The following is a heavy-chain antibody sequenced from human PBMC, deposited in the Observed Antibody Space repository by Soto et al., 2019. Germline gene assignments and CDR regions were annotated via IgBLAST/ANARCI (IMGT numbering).Heavy chain of an antibody. J-gene: IGHJ1*01. V-gene: IGHV2-5*02. CDR3: ARTKPENTVIVTAAVQH. CDR1: GFSLSTSGVG. CDR2: IYWDDDK. D-gene: IGHD2-21*02. Sequence: QITLKESGPTLVKPTQTLTLTCVFSGFSLSTSGVGVGWIRQPPGKALEWLALIYWDDDKRYSPPPKSRLTATKYASITLAVVTMTTMDPADTATYYSARTKPENTVIVTAAVQHGGQATVVTVSS.